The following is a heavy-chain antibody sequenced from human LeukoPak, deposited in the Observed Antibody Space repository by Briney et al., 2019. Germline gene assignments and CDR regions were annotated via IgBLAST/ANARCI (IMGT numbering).Heavy chain of an antibody. Sequence: GGSLRLSCAASGFTFSSYEMNWVRQAPGVGLEWVSYISSSGSTIYYADSVKGRFTISRDNAKNSLYLQMNSLRAEDTAVYYCARWGYSSGYYYDYWGQGTLVTVSS. CDR1: GFTFSSYE. J-gene: IGHJ4*02. CDR3: ARWGYSSGYYYDY. D-gene: IGHD3-22*01. V-gene: IGHV3-48*03. CDR2: ISSSGSTI.